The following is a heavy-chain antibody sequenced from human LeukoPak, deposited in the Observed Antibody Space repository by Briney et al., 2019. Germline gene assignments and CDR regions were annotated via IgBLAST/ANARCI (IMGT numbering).Heavy chain of an antibody. Sequence: GESLKISCKGSGYSFTKYWIGWVRQMPGKGLEWMGIIYPDDSDTRYSPSFQGQVTISADKSISTASLQWSSLKVSDTAMYYCARQGYVWGSYRYIEDYWGQGTLVTVSS. CDR2: IYPDDSDT. V-gene: IGHV5-51*01. D-gene: IGHD3-16*02. CDR3: ARQGYVWGSYRYIEDY. CDR1: GYSFTKYW. J-gene: IGHJ4*02.